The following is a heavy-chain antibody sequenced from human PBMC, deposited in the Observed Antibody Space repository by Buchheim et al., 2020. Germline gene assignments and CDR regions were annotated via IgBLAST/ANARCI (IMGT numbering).Heavy chain of an antibody. CDR3: ARAASGWYEFYYYDMDV. D-gene: IGHD6-19*01. V-gene: IGHV3-30-3*01. CDR1: GFTFSLYA. Sequence: QVQLVESGGGVVQPGRSLRLSCAASGFTFSLYAIHWVRQAPGKGLEWVAVISSDGSKKYHADSAKGRFTISRDNSKNTLFLQMNSLGPEDTAVYYCARAASGWYEFYYYDMDVWGQGTT. J-gene: IGHJ6*02. CDR2: ISSDGSKK.